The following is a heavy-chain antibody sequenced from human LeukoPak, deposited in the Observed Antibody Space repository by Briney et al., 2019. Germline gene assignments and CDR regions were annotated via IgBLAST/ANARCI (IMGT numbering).Heavy chain of an antibody. CDR2: IYYSGST. V-gene: IGHV4-59*01. D-gene: IGHD3-22*01. CDR3: ARGVAILYYYDSSSYYLDY. CDR1: GGSISSYY. Sequence: SETLSLTRTVSGGSISSYYWSWIRQPPGKGLEWIGYIYYSGSTNYNPSLKSRVTISVDTSKNQFSLKLSSVTAADTAVYYCARGVAILYYYDSSSYYLDYWGQGTLVTVSS. J-gene: IGHJ4*02.